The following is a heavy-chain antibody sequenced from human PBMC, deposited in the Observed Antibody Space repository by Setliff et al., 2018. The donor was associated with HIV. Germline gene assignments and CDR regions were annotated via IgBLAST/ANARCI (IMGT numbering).Heavy chain of an antibody. D-gene: IGHD3-3*01. CDR3: ARCYYNLWSGYPLDYMDV. CDR1: GGSISSGRYY. V-gene: IGHV4-61*09. J-gene: IGHJ6*03. CDR2: IYTSGST. Sequence: PSETLSLTCTVSGGSISSGRYYWSWIRQPAGKGLEWIGHIYTSGSTNYNPSLKSRVTISVDTSKNQFSLKLSSVTAADTAVYYCARCYYNLWSGYPLDYMDVWGKGTTVTVSS.